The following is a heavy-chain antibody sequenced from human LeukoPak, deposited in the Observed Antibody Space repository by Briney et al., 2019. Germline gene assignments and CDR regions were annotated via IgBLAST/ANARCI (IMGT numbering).Heavy chain of an antibody. CDR3: AKSPANYYYYGMDV. J-gene: IGHJ6*02. Sequence: PGGSLRLFCAASGFTFSSYAMSWVRQAPGKGLEWVSAISGSGGSTYYADSVKGRFTISRDNSKNTLYLQMNSLRAEDTAVYYCAKSPANYYYYGMDVWGQGTTVTVSS. CDR2: ISGSGGST. CDR1: GFTFSSYA. D-gene: IGHD2-2*01. V-gene: IGHV3-23*01.